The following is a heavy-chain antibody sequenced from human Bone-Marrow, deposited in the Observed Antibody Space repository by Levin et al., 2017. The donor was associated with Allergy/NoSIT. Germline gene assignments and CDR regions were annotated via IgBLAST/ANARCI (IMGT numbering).Heavy chain of an antibody. J-gene: IGHJ5*02. D-gene: IGHD6-13*01. V-gene: IGHV3-30-3*01. CDR3: ARGTNVAAGDTKNNWCDP. Sequence: LSLTCAASGFTFSNFAIHWVRQAPGKGLEWLSVISSDGSNKYYADSVKGRFTISRDNSKNTLSLQMNSLRAEDTAVYYCARGTNVAAGDTKNNWCDPWGQGTLVTVSS. CDR2: ISSDGSNK. CDR1: GFTFSNFA.